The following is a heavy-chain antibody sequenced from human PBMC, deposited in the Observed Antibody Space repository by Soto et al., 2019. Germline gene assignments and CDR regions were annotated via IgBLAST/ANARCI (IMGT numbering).Heavy chain of an antibody. J-gene: IGHJ6*02. CDR3: ARGRIAAAGTVPRHYYYYGMDV. V-gene: IGHV3-33*01. D-gene: IGHD6-13*01. Sequence: GGSLRLSCAASGFTFSSYGMHWVRQAPGKGLEWVAVIWYDGSNKYYADSVKGRFTISRDNSKNTLYLQMNSLRAEGTAVYYCARGRIAAAGTVPRHYYYYGMDVWGQGTTVTVSS. CDR1: GFTFSSYG. CDR2: IWYDGSNK.